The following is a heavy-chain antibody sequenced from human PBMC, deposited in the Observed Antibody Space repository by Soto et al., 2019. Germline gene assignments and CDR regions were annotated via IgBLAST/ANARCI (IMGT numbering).Heavy chain of an antibody. V-gene: IGHV3-7*05. D-gene: IGHD3-3*01. Sequence: GGSLRLSCAASGFTFSSYWMSWVRQAPGKGLEWVANIKQDGSEKYYVDSVKGRFTISRDNAKNSLYLQMNSLRAEDTAVYYCAREGGLGWVIPIFGVVIPENYYYGMDVWGQGTTVTVSS. J-gene: IGHJ6*02. CDR3: AREGGLGWVIPIFGVVIPENYYYGMDV. CDR2: IKQDGSEK. CDR1: GFTFSSYW.